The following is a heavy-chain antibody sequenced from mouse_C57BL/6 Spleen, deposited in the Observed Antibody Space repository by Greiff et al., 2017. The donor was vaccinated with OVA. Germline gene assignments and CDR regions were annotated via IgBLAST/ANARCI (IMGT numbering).Heavy chain of an antibody. CDR1: GYTFTSYD. CDR2: IYPRDGST. CDR3: ARYEASHYCSISLYFDY. D-gene: IGHD1-1*01. Sequence: VQLQQSGPELVKPGASVKLSCKASGYTFTSYDINWVKQRPGQGLEWIGWIYPRDGSTKYNEKFKGKATLTVDTSSSTAYMELHSLTSEDSAVYFCARYEASHYCSISLYFDYWGQGTTLTVSS. J-gene: IGHJ2*01. V-gene: IGHV1-85*01.